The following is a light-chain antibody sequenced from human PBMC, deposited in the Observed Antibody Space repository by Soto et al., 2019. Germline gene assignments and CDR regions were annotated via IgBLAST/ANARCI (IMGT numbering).Light chain of an antibody. CDR1: RSDVGGYKY. CDR3: CSYGGGRTPLG. V-gene: IGLV2-11*01. CDR2: DVS. J-gene: IGLJ2*01. Sequence: QSALTQPRSVSGSPGQSVAISCTGSRSDVGGYKYVSWYRQFPGKAPKLIIYDVSRRPSGVPDRFSGSKSGNTASLTISGLQAEDEGDYYCCSYGGGRTPLGFGGGTKVTVL.